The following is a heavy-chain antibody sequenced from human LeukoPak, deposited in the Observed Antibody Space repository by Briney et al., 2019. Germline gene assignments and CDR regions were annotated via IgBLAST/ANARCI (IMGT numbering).Heavy chain of an antibody. CDR2: IHHAGDT. V-gene: IGHV4-34*01. CDR1: GGSFSASY. D-gene: IGHD4-23*01. J-gene: IGHJ2*01. CDR3: ARVTGGGNVAYWYFDL. Sequence: SETLSLTCGVDGGSFSASYWSWIRQSPGKGLEWIGEIHHAGDTTYNPSLKSRVTISLGIYKGQFSLNLKSVTAADTAVYYCARVTGGGNVAYWYFDLWGRGTLVTVSS.